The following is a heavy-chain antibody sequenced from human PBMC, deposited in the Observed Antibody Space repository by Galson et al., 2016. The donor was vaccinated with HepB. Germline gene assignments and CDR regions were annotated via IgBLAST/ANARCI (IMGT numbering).Heavy chain of an antibody. CDR2: FDPQDGET. J-gene: IGHJ6*03. D-gene: IGHD2-2*02. Sequence: SVKVSCKVSGYTLSDLSMHWVRQAPGKGLEWIGGFDPQDGETIYAQELQGRVTLTEDTFTDTAFMELSGLKSEDTAVYYCATNSPDGILVRGSLYYYYMDVWGKGTTVTVSS. CDR3: ATNSPDGILVRGSLYYYYMDV. CDR1: GYTLSDLS. V-gene: IGHV1-24*01.